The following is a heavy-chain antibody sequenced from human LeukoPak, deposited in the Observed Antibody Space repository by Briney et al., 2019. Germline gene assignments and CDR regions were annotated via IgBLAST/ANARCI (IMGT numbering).Heavy chain of an antibody. Sequence: GGSLRLSCAASGFTFSSYSMNWVRQAPGKGLEWVSYISSSSSTIYYADSVKGRFTISRDNAKNSLYLQMSSLRAEDTAVYYCASNMGATFGKPRPYYYYGMDVWGQGTTVTVSS. CDR1: GFTFSSYS. D-gene: IGHD1-26*01. CDR2: ISSSSSTI. CDR3: ASNMGATFGKPRPYYYYGMDV. V-gene: IGHV3-48*01. J-gene: IGHJ6*02.